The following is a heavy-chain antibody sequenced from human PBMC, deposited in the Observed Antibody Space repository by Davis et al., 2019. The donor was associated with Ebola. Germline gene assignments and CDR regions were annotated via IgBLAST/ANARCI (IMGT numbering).Heavy chain of an antibody. V-gene: IGHV3-73*01. J-gene: IGHJ4*02. CDR3: STGSYPREY. CDR1: GFTFSESA. CDR2: IRDKANNYAT. D-gene: IGHD1-26*01. Sequence: GESLKISCAASGFTFSESAIHWFRQASGRGLEWVGRIRDKANNYATAYTPSVKGRFTISRDDSKNTAYLQMNSLKTEDTAVYYCSTGSYPREYWGQGTLVTVSS.